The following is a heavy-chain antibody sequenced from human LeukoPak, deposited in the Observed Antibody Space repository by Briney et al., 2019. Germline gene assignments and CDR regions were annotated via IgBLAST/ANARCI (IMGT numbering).Heavy chain of an antibody. Sequence: SVKVFCKTSGGTFSASAISWVRQAPGQGLEWMGGIIPMFGTADYAQKFQGRVTITADESTTTAYMDLSSLRSEDTAVYYCARGSGDYVWGSYRPIHLDSWGQGTLVTVSS. D-gene: IGHD3-16*02. CDR1: GGTFSASA. V-gene: IGHV1-69*01. CDR3: ARGSGDYVWGSYRPIHLDS. J-gene: IGHJ4*02. CDR2: IIPMFGTA.